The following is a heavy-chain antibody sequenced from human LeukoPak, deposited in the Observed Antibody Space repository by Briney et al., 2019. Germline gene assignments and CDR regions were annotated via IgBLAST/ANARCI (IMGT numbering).Heavy chain of an antibody. Sequence: PSETLSLTCTVSGGSISSSSYYWSWIRQPAGKGLEWIGRIYTNGSTNYNPSLKSRVTMSVDTSKNQFSLKLSSVTAADTAVYYCARVLMAAAAWNNWFDPWGQGTLVTVSS. V-gene: IGHV4-61*02. CDR3: ARVLMAAAAWNNWFDP. CDR1: GGSISSSSYY. CDR2: IYTNGST. D-gene: IGHD6-13*01. J-gene: IGHJ5*02.